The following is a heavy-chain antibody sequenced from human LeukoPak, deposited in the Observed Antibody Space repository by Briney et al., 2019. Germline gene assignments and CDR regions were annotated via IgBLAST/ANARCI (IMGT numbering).Heavy chain of an antibody. V-gene: IGHV1-2*02. CDR2: INPKSGGT. J-gene: IGHJ4*02. D-gene: IGHD3-22*01. Sequence: ASAKVSCKASGYTFTGYYMYWVRQAPGQGLEWMGWINPKSGGTNYAQKFQGRVTMTRDTSISTAYMELSSLRSDDTAVYYCARRYSSGYYYVFDYWGQGTLVTVSS. CDR3: ARRYSSGYYYVFDY. CDR1: GYTFTGYY.